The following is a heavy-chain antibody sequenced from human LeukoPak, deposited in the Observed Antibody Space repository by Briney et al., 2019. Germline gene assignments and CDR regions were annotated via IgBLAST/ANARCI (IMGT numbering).Heavy chain of an antibody. D-gene: IGHD6-13*01. V-gene: IGHV4-4*07. CDR3: AREVGVGSSLYSNYYYYMDF. Sequence: SETMSLTCTVSGGSISSYYWSWIRQPAGKGLEWIGRIYTSGSTNYNPSLKSRVTMSVDTSKNQFSLKLSSVTAADTAVYYCAREVGVGSSLYSNYYYYMDFWSKGTTVTVSS. CDR1: GGSISSYY. J-gene: IGHJ6*03. CDR2: IYTSGST.